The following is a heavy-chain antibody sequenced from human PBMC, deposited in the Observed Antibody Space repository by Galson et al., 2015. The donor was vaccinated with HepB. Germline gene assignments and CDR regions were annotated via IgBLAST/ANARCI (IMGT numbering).Heavy chain of an antibody. J-gene: IGHJ3*02. V-gene: IGHV1-8*01. CDR2: MNPNSGNT. CDR3: ARGSQTWLVRHDAFDI. D-gene: IGHD6-19*01. CDR1: GYTFTSYD. Sequence: SVKVSCKASGYTFTSYDINWVRQATGQGLEWMGWMNPNSGNTGYAQKFQGRVTMTRNTSISTAYMELSSLRSEDTAVYYCARGSQTWLVRHDAFDIWGQGTMVTVSS.